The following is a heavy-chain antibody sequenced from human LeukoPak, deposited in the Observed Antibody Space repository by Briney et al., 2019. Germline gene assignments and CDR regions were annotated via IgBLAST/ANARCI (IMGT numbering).Heavy chain of an antibody. V-gene: IGHV3-23*01. D-gene: IGHD2-15*01. Sequence: GGSLRLSCAASGFTFSSYAMSWVRQAPGKGLEWVSAISGSVGSTYYADSVKGRFTISRDNSKNTLYLQMNGLRAEDTAVYYCAKDRSVVAAVYYYYGMDVWGQGTTVTVSS. CDR2: ISGSVGST. J-gene: IGHJ6*02. CDR1: GFTFSSYA. CDR3: AKDRSVVAAVYYYYGMDV.